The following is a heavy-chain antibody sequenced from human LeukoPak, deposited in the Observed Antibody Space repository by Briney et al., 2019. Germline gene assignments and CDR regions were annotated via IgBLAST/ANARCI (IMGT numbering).Heavy chain of an antibody. CDR1: GYTLTELS. J-gene: IGHJ6*02. CDR2: FDPEDGET. V-gene: IGHV1-24*01. CDR3: ANESNTMVRGVISSNGMDV. D-gene: IGHD3-10*01. Sequence: ASVKVSCKVSGYTLTELSMHWVRQAPGKGLEWMGGFDPEDGETIYAQKFQGRVTMTEDTSTDTAYMELSSLRSEDTAVYYCANESNTMVRGVISSNGMDVWGQGTTVTVSS.